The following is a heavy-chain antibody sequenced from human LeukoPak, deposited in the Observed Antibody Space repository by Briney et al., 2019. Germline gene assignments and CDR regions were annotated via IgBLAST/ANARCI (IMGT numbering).Heavy chain of an antibody. Sequence: SQTLSLTCTVSGGSISSGDYYWSWIRQPPGKGLEWIGYIYYSGSTYYNPSLKGRVTISVDTSKNQFSLKLSSVTAADTAVYYCARFDGSGSYYAEFDPWGQGTLVTVSS. D-gene: IGHD3-10*01. CDR2: IYYSGST. CDR1: GGSISSGDYY. CDR3: ARFDGSGSYYAEFDP. V-gene: IGHV4-30-4*01. J-gene: IGHJ5*02.